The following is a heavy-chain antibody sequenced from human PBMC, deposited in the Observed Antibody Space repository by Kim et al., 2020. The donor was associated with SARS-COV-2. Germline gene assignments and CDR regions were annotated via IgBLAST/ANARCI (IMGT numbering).Heavy chain of an antibody. Sequence: GGSLRLSCAASGFTFDDYAMHWVRQAPGKGLEWVSGISWNSGSIGYADSVKGRFTISRDNAKNSLYLQMNSLRAEDTALYYCAKDILRIVATHSPFDYWG. J-gene: IGHJ4*01. V-gene: IGHV3-9*01. CDR3: AKDILRIVATHSPFDY. D-gene: IGHD5-12*01. CDR1: GFTFDDYA. CDR2: ISWNSGSI.